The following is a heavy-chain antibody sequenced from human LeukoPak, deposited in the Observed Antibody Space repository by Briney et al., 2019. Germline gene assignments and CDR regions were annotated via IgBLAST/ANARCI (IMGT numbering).Heavy chain of an antibody. CDR3: ARGYCSSTSCYFDP. CDR2: MNPNSGNT. V-gene: IGHV1-8*01. D-gene: IGHD2-2*01. J-gene: IGHJ5*02. Sequence: ASVKVSCKASGYTFTSYDINWVRQATGQGLEWMGWMNPNSGNTGYAQKFQGRVTMTRNTSISTAYMELSSLRSEDTAVYYCARGYCSSTSCYFDPWGQGTLATVSS. CDR1: GYTFTSYD.